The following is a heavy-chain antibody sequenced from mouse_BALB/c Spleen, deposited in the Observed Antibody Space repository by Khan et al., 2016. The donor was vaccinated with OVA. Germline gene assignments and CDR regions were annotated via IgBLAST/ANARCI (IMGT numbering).Heavy chain of an antibody. CDR3: SAAKLSVGFAS. D-gene: IGHD1-3*01. J-gene: IGHJ3*01. V-gene: IGHV14-4*02. CDR2: IDPENGDT. Sequence: VQLQQSGAELVRSGASVKLSCTASGFNIKDYYIHWMKQRPKQGLDWIGWIDPENGDTECAPKFQGKATMTADISSNTAYLLLSSLTSEDTAVYYCSAAKLSVGFASWGQGTLVTVSA. CDR1: GFNIKDYY.